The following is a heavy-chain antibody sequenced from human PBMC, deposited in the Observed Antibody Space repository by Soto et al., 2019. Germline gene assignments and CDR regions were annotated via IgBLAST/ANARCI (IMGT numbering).Heavy chain of an antibody. D-gene: IGHD2-2*01. CDR1: GFTFSSYG. CDR3: ARSQPAAMGGRKLPPVARGMDV. J-gene: IGHJ6*02. Sequence: QVQLVESGGGVVQPGRSLRLSCAASGFTFSSYGMHWVRQAPGKGLEWVAVIWYDGSNKYYADSVKGRFTISRDNSKNTLNLQMNSLRAEDTAVYYCARSQPAAMGGRKLPPVARGMDVWGQGTTVTVSS. CDR2: IWYDGSNK. V-gene: IGHV3-33*01.